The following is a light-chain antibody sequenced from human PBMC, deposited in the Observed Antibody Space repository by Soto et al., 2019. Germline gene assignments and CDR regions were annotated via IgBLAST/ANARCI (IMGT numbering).Light chain of an antibody. Sequence: EIVLTQSPATLCLSREERATLSCRASQSVSSYLAWYQQKPGQAPRLLIYDASNRATGIPARFSGSGSGTDFTLTISSLEPEDFAIYYSQQRSNWPLTFGGGTKVEIK. V-gene: IGKV3-11*01. CDR2: DAS. CDR1: QSVSSY. CDR3: QQRSNWPLT. J-gene: IGKJ4*01.